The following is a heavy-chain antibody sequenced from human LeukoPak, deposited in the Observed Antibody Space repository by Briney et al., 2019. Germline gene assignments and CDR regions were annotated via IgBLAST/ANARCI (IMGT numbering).Heavy chain of an antibody. D-gene: IGHD6-19*01. CDR3: ARLYSSGWPRFDY. CDR1: GFTFSSYW. CDR2: VNSDGSTT. V-gene: IGHV3-74*01. Sequence: GGSLRLSCVASGFTFSSYWMHWVRQAPGEGLVWVSRVNSDGSTTTYADSVKGRFTISRDNSKDTLYLQMNSLRVEDTAMYYCARLYSSGWPRFDYWGQGTLVTVSS. J-gene: IGHJ4*02.